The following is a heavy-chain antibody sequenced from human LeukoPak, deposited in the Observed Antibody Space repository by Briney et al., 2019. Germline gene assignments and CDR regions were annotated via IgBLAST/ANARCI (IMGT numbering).Heavy chain of an antibody. D-gene: IGHD1-1*01. CDR1: GGSISGYY. J-gene: IGHJ3*02. CDR3: ARSMKTGTTYAFDI. V-gene: IGHV4-34*01. CDR2: INHSGST. Sequence: PSETLSLTCSVSGGSISGYYWSWIRQPPGKGLEWIGEINHSGSTNYNPSLKSRVTISVDTSKNQFSLKLSSVTAADTAVYYCARSMKTGTTYAFDIWGQGTMVTVSS.